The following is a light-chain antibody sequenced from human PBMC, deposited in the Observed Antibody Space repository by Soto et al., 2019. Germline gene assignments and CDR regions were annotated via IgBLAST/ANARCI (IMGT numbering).Light chain of an antibody. CDR2: EVS. J-gene: IGLJ1*01. CDR3: SSYSISTAYL. CDR1: NSDVGGYDY. V-gene: IGLV2-14*01. Sequence: QSALAQPASVSGSPGQSITISCTGTNSDVGGYDYVSWYQLRPGKAPKLMVFEVSNRPSGVSYRFSGSKSGNTASLTISGLQAEDEADYFCSSYSISTAYLFGTGTKVTVL.